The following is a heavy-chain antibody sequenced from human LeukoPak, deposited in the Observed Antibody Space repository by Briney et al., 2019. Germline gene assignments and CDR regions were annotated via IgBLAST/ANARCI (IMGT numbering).Heavy chain of an antibody. V-gene: IGHV3-23*01. J-gene: IGHJ4*02. CDR1: GFTFRSHA. Sequence: PGGSLRLSCVGSGFTFRSHAMSWVRQAPEKGLEFVSGIYENGGTTYYADSVKGRFSISRDNAKNSLYLQMNSLRAEDTAVYYCARDLYYYDSSGYNYFDYWGQGTLVTVSS. D-gene: IGHD3-22*01. CDR2: IYENGGTT. CDR3: ARDLYYYDSSGYNYFDY.